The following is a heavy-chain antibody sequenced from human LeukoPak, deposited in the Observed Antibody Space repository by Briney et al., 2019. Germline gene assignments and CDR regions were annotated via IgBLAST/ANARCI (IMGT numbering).Heavy chain of an antibody. V-gene: IGHV1-2*02. CDR2: INPNSGGT. CDR1: GYTFTGYY. CDR3: ARAWDCSSTTCYVYFDY. J-gene: IGHJ4*02. Sequence: ASVKVSCKASGYTFTGYYMHWVRQAPGQGLEWMGWINPNSGGTNYAQKFQGRVTMTRDTSISTAYMELSRLRSDDTAVYYCARAWDCSSTTCYVYFDYWGQGSLVTVSS. D-gene: IGHD2-2*01.